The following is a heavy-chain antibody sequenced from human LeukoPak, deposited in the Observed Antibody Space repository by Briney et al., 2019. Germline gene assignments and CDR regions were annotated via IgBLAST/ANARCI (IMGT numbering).Heavy chain of an antibody. V-gene: IGHV3-21*01. CDR2: ISSSSSYI. CDR1: GFTFSSYS. J-gene: IGHJ4*02. D-gene: IGHD6-6*01. CDR3: ARGSSSRGNY. Sequence: GGSLRLSCAAFGFTFSSYSMNWVRQAPGKGLEWVSSISSSSSYIYYADSVKGRFTISRDNAKNSLYLQMNSLRAEDTAVYYCARGSSSRGNYWGQGTLVTVSS.